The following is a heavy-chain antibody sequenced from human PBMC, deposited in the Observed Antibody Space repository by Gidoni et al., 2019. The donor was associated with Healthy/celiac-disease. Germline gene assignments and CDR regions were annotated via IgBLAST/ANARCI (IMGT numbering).Heavy chain of an antibody. CDR1: GGSISRGGYY. V-gene: IGHV4-31*03. J-gene: IGHJ4*02. CDR3: ARGDDILTGYEGVSFDY. CDR2: IYYSGST. D-gene: IGHD3-9*01. Sequence: QVQLQESGPGLVKPSPTLSLTCTVSGGSISRGGYYWSWIRQHPGKGLEWIGYIYYSGSTYYNPSLKSRVTISVDTSTTQFSLKLSSVTAADTAVYYCARGDDILTGYEGVSFDYWGQGTLVTVSS.